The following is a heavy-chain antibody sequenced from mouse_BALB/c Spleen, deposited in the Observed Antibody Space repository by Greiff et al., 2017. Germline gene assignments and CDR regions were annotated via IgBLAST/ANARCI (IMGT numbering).Heavy chain of an antibody. J-gene: IGHJ2*01. D-gene: IGHD1-1*01. V-gene: IGHV1-69*02. Sequence: QVQLQQPGAELVKPGASVKLSCKASGYTFTSYWMHWVKQRPGQGLEWIGEIDPSDSYTNYNQKFKGKATLTVDKSSSTAYMQLSSLTSEDSAVYYCARLLYGSSPYYFDYWGQGTTLTVSS. CDR2: IDPSDSYT. CDR1: GYTFTSYW. CDR3: ARLLYGSSPYYFDY.